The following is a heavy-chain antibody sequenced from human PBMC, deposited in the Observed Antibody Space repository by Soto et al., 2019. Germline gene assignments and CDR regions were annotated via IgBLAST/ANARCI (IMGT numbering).Heavy chain of an antibody. CDR1: GYTFTSYA. CDR2: INAGNGNT. Sequence: QVQLVQSGAEVKKPGASVKVSCKASGYTFTSYAMHWVRQAPGQRLEWMGWINAGNGNTKYSQKFPGRVTITRDTSATTAYMELSSLRSEDTAVYYCASCGSLYSSFDLWGRGTLVTVSS. V-gene: IGHV1-3*01. CDR3: ASCGSLYSSFDL. D-gene: IGHD1-26*01. J-gene: IGHJ2*01.